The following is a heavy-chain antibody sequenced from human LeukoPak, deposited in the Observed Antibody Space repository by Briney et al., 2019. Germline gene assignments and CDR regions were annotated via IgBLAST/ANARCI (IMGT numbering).Heavy chain of an antibody. CDR2: IWYDGSNK. CDR3: ARGRAGAARSTNFDY. J-gene: IGHJ4*02. V-gene: IGHV3-33*01. D-gene: IGHD2/OR15-2a*01. CDR1: GFTLSSYG. Sequence: PGRSLRLSCAASGFTLSSYGMHWVRQAPGKGLEWVAVIWYDGSNKYYADSVKGRFTISRDNSKNTLYLQMNSLRAEDTAVYYCARGRAGAARSTNFDYWGQGTLVTVSS.